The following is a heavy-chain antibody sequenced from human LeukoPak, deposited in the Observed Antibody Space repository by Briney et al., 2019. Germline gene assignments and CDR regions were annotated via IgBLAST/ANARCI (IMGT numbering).Heavy chain of an antibody. V-gene: IGHV4-34*01. D-gene: IGHD1-1*01. CDR3: ARRRYLLAYNWFDP. CDR2: INHSGST. CDR1: GGSFSGYY. Sequence: TSETLSLTCAVYGGSFSGYYWSWIRQPPGKGLEWIGEINHSGSTNYNPSLKSRVTISVDTSKNQFSLKPSSVTAADTAVYYCARRRYLLAYNWFDPWGQGTLVAVSS. J-gene: IGHJ5*02.